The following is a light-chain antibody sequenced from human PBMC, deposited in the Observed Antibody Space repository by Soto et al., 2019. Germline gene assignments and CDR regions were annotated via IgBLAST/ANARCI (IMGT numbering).Light chain of an antibody. CDR2: WAS. J-gene: IGKJ1*01. Sequence: DIVMTQSPDSLAVSLGERATINCKSSQSVLHSSNNKNYLAWYQQKPGQPPRLLIYWASTRESGVPDRFSGSGSGTDFTLTISSLQAEDVAVYYCQQHYSTPRTFGLGTKVEIK. CDR1: QSVLHSSNNKNY. CDR3: QQHYSTPRT. V-gene: IGKV4-1*01.